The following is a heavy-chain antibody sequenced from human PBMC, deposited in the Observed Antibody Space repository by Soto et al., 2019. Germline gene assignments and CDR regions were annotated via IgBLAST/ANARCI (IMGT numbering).Heavy chain of an antibody. CDR3: GDDFRRRREERYYYYYYMDV. D-gene: IGHD3-3*01. Sequence: ASVKVSCKASGYTFTSYYMHWVRQAPGQGLEWMGIINPSGGSTSYAQKIQGRVTMTRDTSTSTVYMELSSLRSEDTAVYYSGDDFRRRREERYYYYYYMDVWGKGTTVTVSS. CDR1: GYTFTSYY. J-gene: IGHJ6*03. CDR2: INPSGGST. V-gene: IGHV1-46*01.